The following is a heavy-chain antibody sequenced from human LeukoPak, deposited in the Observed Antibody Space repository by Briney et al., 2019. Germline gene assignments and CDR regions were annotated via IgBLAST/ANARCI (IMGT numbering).Heavy chain of an antibody. D-gene: IGHD1-14*01. CDR2: ISKSGST. CDR3: PRLTLTGVDGRGWFDS. V-gene: IGHV4-39*01. J-gene: IGHJ5*01. CDR1: DDSISSSTDS. Sequence: PSETLSLTCSVSDDSISSSTDSWGWIRQPPGKGLEYIGSISKSGSTYYDPSLRGRVTISVDTSKNQFSLKVTSVTAADTAVYYCPRLTLTGVDGRGWFDSWGQGTWSPSPQ.